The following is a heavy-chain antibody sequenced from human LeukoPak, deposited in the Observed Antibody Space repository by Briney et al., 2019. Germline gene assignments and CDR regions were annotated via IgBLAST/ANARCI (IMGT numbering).Heavy chain of an antibody. V-gene: IGHV3-53*05. D-gene: IGHD6-13*01. J-gene: IGHJ4*02. CDR3: TKGGGSSWTFFDY. CDR2: IYSGGST. CDR1: GCTVSSNY. Sequence: GRSLRLSCAASGCTVSSNYMSWVRQAPRKGLEWVSVIYSGGSTYYADSVKGRFTISRDNSKNTLYLQMNSLRAGDTAVYYCTKGGGSSWTFFDYWGQGTLVTVSS.